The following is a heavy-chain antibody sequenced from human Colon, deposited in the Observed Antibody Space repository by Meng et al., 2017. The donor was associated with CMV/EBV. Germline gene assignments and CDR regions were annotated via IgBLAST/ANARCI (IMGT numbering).Heavy chain of an antibody. J-gene: IGHJ4*02. V-gene: IGHV3-21*01. CDR3: ARETSGWSTGIDY. CDR2: ITAGSIYI. D-gene: IGHD6-19*01. Sequence: GGSLRLSCAASGFTFSRYSMNWVRQAPGKGLEWVASITAGSIYIEYADSVKGRFAISRDNAENLLYLQMNNLTPEDTAVYYCARETSGWSTGIDYWGQGTLVTVSS. CDR1: GFTFSRYS.